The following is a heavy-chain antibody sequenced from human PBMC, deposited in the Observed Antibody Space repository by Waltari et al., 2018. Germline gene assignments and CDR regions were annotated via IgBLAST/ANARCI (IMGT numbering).Heavy chain of an antibody. CDR1: GDSISRSVSF. CDR3: ARFSKSANWFDP. D-gene: IGHD3-3*02. Sequence: QLQLQESGPALVKPSETLSLTCTVSGDSISRSVSFWGWIRQSPGKGLEWIGSIYYTGSTYYNPSLMSRVTISADTSKNQFSLNLSSVTAADTAVFYCARFSKSANWFDPWGQGTLVTVAS. V-gene: IGHV4-39*01. J-gene: IGHJ5*02. CDR2: IYYTGST.